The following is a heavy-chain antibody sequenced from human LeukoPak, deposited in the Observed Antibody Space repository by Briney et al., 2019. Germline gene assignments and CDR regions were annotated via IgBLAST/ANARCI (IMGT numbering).Heavy chain of an antibody. CDR2: VYYSGST. CDR3: ASLDYGGNYVDD. J-gene: IGHJ4*02. CDR1: GGSITSRAYY. V-gene: IGHV4-39*07. Sequence: SETLSLTCTVSGGSITSRAYYWGWIRQPPGKGLEWIGSVYYSGSTYHNPSLKSRVTMSVDTSKNQFSLKLSSVTAADTAVYCCASLDYGGNYVDDWGRGTLVTVSS. D-gene: IGHD4-23*01.